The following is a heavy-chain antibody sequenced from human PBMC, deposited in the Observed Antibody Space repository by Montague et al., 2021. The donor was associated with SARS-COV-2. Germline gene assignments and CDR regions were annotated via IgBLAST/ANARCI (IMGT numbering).Heavy chain of an antibody. CDR3: AKDRGYYGSGSYFEY. Sequence: SLRLSCAASGFTFHDYALHWVRQVPGKGLEWVSGISWNSGSIGYGDSVKGRFTISRDNAKNSLYLQMNSLRAEDTASYYCAKDRGYYGSGSYFEYWGQGTLVTVSS. CDR2: ISWNSGSI. V-gene: IGHV3-9*01. D-gene: IGHD3-10*01. J-gene: IGHJ4*02. CDR1: GFTFHDYA.